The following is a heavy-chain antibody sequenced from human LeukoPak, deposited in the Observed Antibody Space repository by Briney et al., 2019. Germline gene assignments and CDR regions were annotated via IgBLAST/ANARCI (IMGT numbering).Heavy chain of an antibody. CDR2: ISWNGSAV. J-gene: IGHJ4*02. D-gene: IGHD1-26*01. V-gene: IGHV3-9*01. CDR3: AKGLVRPVGATHFDF. Sequence: PGRSLRLSCAASGFIFDDYAMHWVRQAPGKGPEWVSGISWNGSAVGYADSVKGRCTISRDNAGNSLYLQLNRLRPEDTAYYYCAKGLVRPVGATHFDFWGQGTLVTVSS. CDR1: GFIFDDYA.